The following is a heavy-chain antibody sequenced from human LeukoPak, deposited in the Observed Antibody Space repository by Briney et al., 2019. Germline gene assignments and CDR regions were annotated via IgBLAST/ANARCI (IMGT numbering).Heavy chain of an antibody. CDR2: IYSGADT. CDR1: WFIVSSNH. D-gene: IGHD6-13*01. J-gene: IGHJ5*02. V-gene: IGHV3-53*01. CDR3: AKDTWAAAVPGGWFDP. Sequence: GGSLRLSCAASWFIVSSNHMSWVRQAPGKGLEWVSIIYSGADTYYADSVKGRFTVSRDDSKNTVYLQMNSLRAEDTAVYYCAKDTWAAAVPGGWFDPWGQGTLVTVSS.